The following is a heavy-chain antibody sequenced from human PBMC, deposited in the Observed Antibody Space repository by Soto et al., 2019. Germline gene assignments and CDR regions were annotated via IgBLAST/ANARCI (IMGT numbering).Heavy chain of an antibody. D-gene: IGHD3-16*02. Sequence: GGSLRLSGAASGFTFSSYWMHWVRQVPEKGLVWVSRINSDGSITNYADAVKGRFTISRDNVKNTLYLQMNSLRAEDTAVYYCVRYPRSVGGSYRPDYWGQGTLVTVSS. CDR1: GFTFSSYW. CDR2: INSDGSIT. CDR3: VRYPRSVGGSYRPDY. V-gene: IGHV3-74*01. J-gene: IGHJ4*02.